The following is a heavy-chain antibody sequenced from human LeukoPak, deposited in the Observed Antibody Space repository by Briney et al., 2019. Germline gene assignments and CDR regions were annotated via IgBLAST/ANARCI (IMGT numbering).Heavy chain of an antibody. V-gene: IGHV3-23*01. CDR1: GFTFSDFA. CDR3: AKWPYYDSSGLAFDI. D-gene: IGHD3-22*01. CDR2: ISASGGGT. J-gene: IGHJ3*02. Sequence: PGRSLRLSCAASGFTFSDFAMSWVRQAPGKGLEWVSGISASGGGTYYADSVKGRFTISRDNSKNTLSLQTNSLRAEDTAVYYCAKWPYYDSSGLAFDIWGQGTMVTVSS.